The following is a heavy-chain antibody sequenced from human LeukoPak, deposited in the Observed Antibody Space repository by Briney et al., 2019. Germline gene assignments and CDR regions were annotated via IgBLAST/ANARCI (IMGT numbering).Heavy chain of an antibody. J-gene: IGHJ4*02. D-gene: IGHD1-26*01. CDR1: SGSIGSSSNY. CDR2: VYYSGST. V-gene: IGHV4-39*01. CDR3: ARHKPDSGSHFFDY. Sequence: SETLSLTCTVSSGSIGSSSNYWGWIRQAPGKGLEWIGNVYYSGSTFYNPSLKSRVTISVDTSKNQFSLKLRSVTAADTAVYYCARHKPDSGSHFFDYWGQGTLVTVSS.